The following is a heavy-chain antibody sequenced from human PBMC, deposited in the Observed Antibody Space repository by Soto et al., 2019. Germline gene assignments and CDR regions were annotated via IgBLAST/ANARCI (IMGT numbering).Heavy chain of an antibody. Sequence: QVQLQESGPGLVKPSGTLSLTCAVSGVSIGSHDWWTWVRQPPGKGLEWIGESHQSGNTNYNSSPQSRVTISLDKSTNPFSLQLSSVTVADTAVYYCATRDTGRVYWGQGTLVTVSS. CDR3: ATRDTGRVY. CDR1: GVSIGSHDW. V-gene: IGHV4-4*02. CDR2: SHQSGNT. J-gene: IGHJ4*02. D-gene: IGHD5-18*01.